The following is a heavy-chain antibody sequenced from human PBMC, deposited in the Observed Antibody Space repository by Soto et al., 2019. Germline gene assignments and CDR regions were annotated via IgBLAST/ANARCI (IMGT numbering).Heavy chain of an antibody. J-gene: IGHJ4*02. V-gene: IGHV1-18*01. CDR3: ARDFGDSSGHFDY. D-gene: IGHD3-22*01. CDR1: GYMFTSYG. CDR2: ISGYNGNT. Sequence: ASVKVSCKASGYMFTSYGISWVRQAPGQGLEWMGWISGYNGNTNYALKLQGRVTMTTDTSTYTAYVELSTLRSDDTAVYYCARDFGDSSGHFDYWGQGTPVTVSS.